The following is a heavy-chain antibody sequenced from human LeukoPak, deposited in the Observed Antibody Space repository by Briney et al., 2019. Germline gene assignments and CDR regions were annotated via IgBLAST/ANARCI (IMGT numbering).Heavy chain of an antibody. D-gene: IGHD4-23*01. CDR1: NFSFSDYP. Sequence: PGGSLRLSCEASNFSFSDYPMNWVRQAPGKGLEWVANIKQDGSQKYCVDSVRGRFTISRDNTKNSVYLQMNSLRAEDTAVYYCVSWRDSGDKNSWGQGTLVTVSS. V-gene: IGHV3-7*01. J-gene: IGHJ5*02. CDR2: IKQDGSQK. CDR3: VSWRDSGDKNS.